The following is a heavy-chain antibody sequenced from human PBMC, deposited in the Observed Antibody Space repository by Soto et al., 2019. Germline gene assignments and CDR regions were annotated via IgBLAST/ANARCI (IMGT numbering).Heavy chain of an antibody. CDR1: GDSVSSTSAA. CDR3: ARGSYYSGWV. CDR2: TYYRSKWYS. Sequence: SQTLSLPCAISGDSVSSTSAAWSWIRQSPSRGLEWLGRTYYRSKWYSDYAVSVKSRITINPDTSKNQYSLQLNSVTPEDTAVYYCARGSYYSGWVWGQGTLVTV. D-gene: IGHD6-19*01. V-gene: IGHV6-1*01. J-gene: IGHJ4*02.